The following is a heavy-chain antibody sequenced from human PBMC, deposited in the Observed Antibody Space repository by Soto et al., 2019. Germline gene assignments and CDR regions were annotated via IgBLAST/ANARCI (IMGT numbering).Heavy chain of an antibody. Sequence: QVQLVESGGGVVQPGRSLRHSCAASGFTFSSYGMHWVRQAPGKGLEWVAVISYDGSNKYYADSVKGRFTISRDNSKNTLYLQMNSLRAEDTAVYYCAKDSGDYWGQGTLVTVSS. CDR2: ISYDGSNK. J-gene: IGHJ4*02. V-gene: IGHV3-30*18. CDR3: AKDSGDY. CDR1: GFTFSSYG.